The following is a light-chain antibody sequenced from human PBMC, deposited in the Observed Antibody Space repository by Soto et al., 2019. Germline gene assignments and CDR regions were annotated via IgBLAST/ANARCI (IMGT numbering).Light chain of an antibody. J-gene: IGLJ2*01. Sequence: QAVVTQPPSVSAAPGQTVTIACSGTKSNIGSNYISWYQQLPGTAPKLVIYDINKRPSGIADRFSGSKSGTSAALGITGLQTEDEAYYYCGTWDSSLSAVVFGGGTKLTVL. CDR1: KSNIGSNY. CDR3: GTWDSSLSAVV. V-gene: IGLV1-51*01. CDR2: DIN.